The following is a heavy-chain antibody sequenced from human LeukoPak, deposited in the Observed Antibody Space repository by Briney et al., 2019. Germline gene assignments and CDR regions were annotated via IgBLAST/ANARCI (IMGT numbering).Heavy chain of an antibody. J-gene: IGHJ4*02. V-gene: IGHV3-33*01. Sequence: PGGSLRLSCAASGFTFSSYGMHWVRQAPGKGLEWVAVIWYDGTNKNYADSVKGRFTISRNNSKNTVYLQMNSLRAEDTAVYYCARFSGMGSNWGRDYWGQGTLVTVSS. CDR2: IWYDGTNK. CDR3: ARFSGMGSNWGRDY. D-gene: IGHD7-27*01. CDR1: GFTFSSYG.